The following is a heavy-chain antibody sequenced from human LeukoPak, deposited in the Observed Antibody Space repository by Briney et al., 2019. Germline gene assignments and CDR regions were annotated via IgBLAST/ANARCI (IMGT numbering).Heavy chain of an antibody. Sequence: PSETLSLTCNVSGGSFTNYYWSWIRQTPEKRLEWIGQINHSGDTSYNPSLRSRMTLSVDRSKNQFSLKVTSVTAADTGVYYCARGPGTLGLSPWGQGTLVTVSS. CDR3: ARGPGTLGLSP. D-gene: IGHD1-7*01. V-gene: IGHV4-34*01. J-gene: IGHJ5*02. CDR1: GGSFTNYY. CDR2: INHSGDT.